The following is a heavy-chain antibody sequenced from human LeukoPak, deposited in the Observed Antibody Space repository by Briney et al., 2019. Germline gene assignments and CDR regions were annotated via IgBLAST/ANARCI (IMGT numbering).Heavy chain of an antibody. V-gene: IGHV4-30-4*01. D-gene: IGHD3-16*01. Sequence: SETLSLTCTVSGGSITSGNYYWSWIRQPPGKGLEWIGYIFYTGSTNYSPSLKSRVFISVDTFKNQFSLKLSSVTAADTAVYYCARHYGPWGQGTLVAVSS. CDR3: ARHYGP. J-gene: IGHJ5*02. CDR1: GGSITSGNYY. CDR2: IFYTGST.